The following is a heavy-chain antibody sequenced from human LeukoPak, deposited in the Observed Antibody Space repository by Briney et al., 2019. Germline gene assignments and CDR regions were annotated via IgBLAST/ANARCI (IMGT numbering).Heavy chain of an antibody. V-gene: IGHV4-59*08. CDR1: GGSISSYY. CDR2: IYYSGST. Sequence: SETLSLTCTVSGGSISSYYWSWIRQPPGKGLEWIGYIYYSGSTNYNPSLKSRVTISVDTSKNQFSLKLSSVTAADTAVYYCARRDSGSYAGMDVWGQGTTVTVSS. D-gene: IGHD1-26*01. CDR3: ARRDSGSYAGMDV. J-gene: IGHJ6*02.